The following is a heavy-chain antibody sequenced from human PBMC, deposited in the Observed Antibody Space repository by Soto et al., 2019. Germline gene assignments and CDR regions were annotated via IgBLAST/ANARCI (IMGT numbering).Heavy chain of an antibody. D-gene: IGHD4-17*01. J-gene: IGHJ4*02. CDR1: GFTFSSYW. Sequence: EVQLVESGGGLVQPGGSLRLSCAASGFTFSSYWMSWVRQAPGKGLEWVANIKQDGSEKYYVDSVKGRFTISRDNAKNTLYLQKNSLRAEDTAVYYCAREDQNYYGDTPFDYWGQGTLVTVSS. CDR2: IKQDGSEK. CDR3: AREDQNYYGDTPFDY. V-gene: IGHV3-7*01.